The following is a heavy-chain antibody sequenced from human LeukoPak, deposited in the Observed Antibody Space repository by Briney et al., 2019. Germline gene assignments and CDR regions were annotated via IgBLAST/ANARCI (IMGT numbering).Heavy chain of an antibody. D-gene: IGHD6-13*01. Sequence: SGPAVVKPTQTLTLTCSFSGFSPSTSGMGVSWIRQPPGKALEWLARIEWDDDKFYSTSLKTRLTISKDTSKNQVVLTMTNMDPVDTATYYCARMTAAGTHFDYWGQGTLVTVSS. J-gene: IGHJ4*02. CDR1: GFSPSTSGMG. V-gene: IGHV2-70*04. CDR3: ARMTAAGTHFDY. CDR2: IEWDDDK.